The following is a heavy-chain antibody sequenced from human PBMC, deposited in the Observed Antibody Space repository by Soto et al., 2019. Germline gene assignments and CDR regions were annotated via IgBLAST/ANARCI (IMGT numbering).Heavy chain of an antibody. D-gene: IGHD1-20*01. CDR2: IYYSGST. CDR1: GGSFSSRIYY. CDR3: ARDPGGNSNDGYFEL. Sequence: QVQLQESGPGLVKPSQTLSLTCTVSGGSFSSRIYYWNWIRQHPGKGLEWIGYIYYSGSTYYNPSLKSRVTISGDTSKNQFSLKLSSVTAADTAVYYCARDPGGNSNDGYFELWGRGTLVTVSS. V-gene: IGHV4-31*03. J-gene: IGHJ2*01.